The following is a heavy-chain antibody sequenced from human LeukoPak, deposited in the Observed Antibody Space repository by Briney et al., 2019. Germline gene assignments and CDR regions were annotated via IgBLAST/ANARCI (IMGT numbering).Heavy chain of an antibody. CDR3: ARRMDSSGYAPLDY. CDR2: ISYDGSNK. Sequence: HPGGSLRLSCAASGSTFSSYAMHWVRQAPGKGLEWAAVISYDGSNKYYADSVKGRFTISRDNSKNTLYMQMNSLRAEDTAVYYCARRMDSSGYAPLDYWGQGTLVTVSS. CDR1: GSTFSSYA. D-gene: IGHD3-22*01. V-gene: IGHV3-30-3*01. J-gene: IGHJ4*02.